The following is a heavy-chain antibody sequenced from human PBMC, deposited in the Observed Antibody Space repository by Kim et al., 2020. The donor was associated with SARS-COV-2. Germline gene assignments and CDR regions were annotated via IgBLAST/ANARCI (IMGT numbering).Heavy chain of an antibody. J-gene: IGHJ4*02. V-gene: IGHV3-21*04. CDR1: GFTFSSYS. Sequence: GGSLRLSCAASGFTFSSYSMNWVRQAPGKGLEWISSISSSSSYIYYADAVKGRFTISRDNARASLYLQMTSLRAEDTSVYYCAGVLTSGWSYFDYWGQGT. CDR3: AGVLTSGWSYFDY. CDR2: ISSSSSYI. D-gene: IGHD6-19*01.